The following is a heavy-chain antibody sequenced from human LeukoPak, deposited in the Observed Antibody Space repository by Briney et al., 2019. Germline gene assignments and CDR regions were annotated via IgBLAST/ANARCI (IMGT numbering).Heavy chain of an antibody. CDR1: GASYNAYY. Sequence: PSETLSLTCAVYGASYNAYYWSWIRQPPGKGLEWIGYIDHRGTATYNPSLKSRLTISADASKNQFSLKLNSVTDADTAVYYCAVGIAILGVATSFDSWGQGNLVIVSS. CDR2: IDHRGTA. V-gene: IGHV4-34*01. J-gene: IGHJ4*02. D-gene: IGHD3-3*01. CDR3: AVGIAILGVATSFDS.